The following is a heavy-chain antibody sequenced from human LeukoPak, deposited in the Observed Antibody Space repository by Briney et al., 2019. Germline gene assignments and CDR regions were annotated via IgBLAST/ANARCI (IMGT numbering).Heavy chain of an antibody. CDR1: GFTFSSYG. V-gene: IGHV3-30*02. CDR3: ARERLRPFDSDPTPTFDI. Sequence: GGSLRLSCAASGFTFSSYGMHWVRQAPGKGLEWVAFIRYDGSNKYYADSVKGRFTISRDNAKNTLYVQMNSLRDEDTAMYYCARERLRPFDSDPTPTFDIWGQGTMVTVSS. D-gene: IGHD3-9*01. CDR2: IRYDGSNK. J-gene: IGHJ3*02.